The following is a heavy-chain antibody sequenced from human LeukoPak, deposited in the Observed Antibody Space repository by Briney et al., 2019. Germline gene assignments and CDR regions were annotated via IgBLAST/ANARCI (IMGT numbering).Heavy chain of an antibody. CDR1: GGSFSGYY. J-gene: IGHJ5*02. CDR3: ARAKALGYCSGGSCYSRGFDP. Sequence: PSETLSLTCAVYGGSFSGYYWSWIRQPPGKGLEWIGEINHSGSTNYNPSLKSRVTISVDTSKNQFSLKLSSVTAADTAVYYCARAKALGYCSGGSCYSRGFDPWGQGTLVTVSS. V-gene: IGHV4-34*01. CDR2: INHSGST. D-gene: IGHD2-15*01.